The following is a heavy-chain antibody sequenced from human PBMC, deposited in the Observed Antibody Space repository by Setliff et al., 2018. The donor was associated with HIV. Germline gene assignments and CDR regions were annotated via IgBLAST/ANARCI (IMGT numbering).Heavy chain of an antibody. J-gene: IGHJ4*02. D-gene: IGHD6-19*01. V-gene: IGHV4-38-2*02. Sequence: LSLTCTVTGYSISSGYYWAWIRQPPGKRLEWIGYIYSNGGTAYNPSLKSRVTISVDTSKNQFSLKLTSVTIADTAVYYCARFTSGWYGQYWGQGTLVTVSS. CDR1: GYSISSGYY. CDR3: ARFTSGWYGQY. CDR2: IYSNGGT.